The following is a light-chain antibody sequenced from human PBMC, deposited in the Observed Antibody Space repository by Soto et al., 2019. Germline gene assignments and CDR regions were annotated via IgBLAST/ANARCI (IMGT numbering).Light chain of an antibody. Sequence: EIVLTQSPGILSFSPGERATLSCRASQSVSSSYLAWYQQKPGQPPRLLIYDASSRATGIPDRFSGSGSGTDFTLTISRLEPEDFAVYYCQQCGSTSWTFGQGTRWIS. CDR1: QSVSSSY. CDR3: QQCGSTSWT. J-gene: IGKJ1*01. CDR2: DAS. V-gene: IGKV3-20*01.